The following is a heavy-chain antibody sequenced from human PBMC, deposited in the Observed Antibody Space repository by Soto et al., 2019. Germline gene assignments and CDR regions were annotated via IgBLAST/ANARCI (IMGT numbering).Heavy chain of an antibody. D-gene: IGHD4-4*01. Sequence: GESLKISCKASGYSFTTYWIAWVRQMPGKGLEWMGIINPGDSDIRYSPSFQGQVTISADNSISTAYLQWSSLKASDTATYYCARHEQFYYYYGMDVWGQGTAVTVSS. CDR3: ARHEQFYYYYGMDV. CDR2: INPGDSDI. V-gene: IGHV5-51*01. J-gene: IGHJ6*02. CDR1: GYSFTTYW.